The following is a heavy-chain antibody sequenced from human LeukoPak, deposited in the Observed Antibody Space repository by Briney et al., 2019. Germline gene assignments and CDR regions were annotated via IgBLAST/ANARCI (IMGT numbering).Heavy chain of an antibody. CDR2: LSGSGGST. CDR1: GFTFINYA. CDR3: AKMGTTVTSFDY. D-gene: IGHD4-17*01. Sequence: GGSLRLSCAASGFTFINYAMGWVRQAPGKGLEWVSTLSGSGGSTYYADSVKGRFTISRDNSKNTLYLQMNSLRAEDTAVYYCAKMGTTVTSFDYWGQGTLVTVSS. J-gene: IGHJ4*02. V-gene: IGHV3-23*01.